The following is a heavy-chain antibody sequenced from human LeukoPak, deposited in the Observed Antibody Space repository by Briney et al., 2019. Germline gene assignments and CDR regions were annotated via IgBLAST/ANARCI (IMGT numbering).Heavy chain of an antibody. D-gene: IGHD3-16*02. J-gene: IGHJ4*02. CDR2: TSSSDAGT. V-gene: IGHV3-23*01. CDR3: AKGGSYRSQPYFDY. Sequence: GGSLRLSCAASGFTLSSYAMSWVRQAPGKGLEWVSATSSSDAGTYYAESVRGRFTISRDNSKNTLFLQMNSLRAEDAAVYYCAKGGSYRSQPYFDYWGQGTPVTVSS. CDR1: GFTLSSYA.